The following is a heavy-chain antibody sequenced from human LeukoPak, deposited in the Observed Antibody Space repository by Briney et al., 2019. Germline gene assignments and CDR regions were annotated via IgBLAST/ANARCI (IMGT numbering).Heavy chain of an antibody. CDR2: FYPGDSDT. D-gene: IGHD3-22*01. J-gene: IGHJ4*02. Sequence: GESLKISCKGSGYSFTSYWIGWVRQMPGKGLEWMGIFYPGDSDTRYSPSFQGQVTISADKSISTAYLQRSSLKASDTAMYYCASASYDSSGYYNDLYFDYWGQGTLVTVSS. CDR3: ASASYDSSGYYNDLYFDY. V-gene: IGHV5-51*01. CDR1: GYSFTSYW.